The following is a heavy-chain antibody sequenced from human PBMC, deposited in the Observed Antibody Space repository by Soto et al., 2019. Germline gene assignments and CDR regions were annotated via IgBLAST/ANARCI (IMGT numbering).Heavy chain of an antibody. Sequence: ASVKVSCKASGYTLSSYAISWVRQAPRQGLEWMGWISPNNGNRNYAQKFQGRVTMTTDTSTSTAYMELRSLSSDDTAMYYCAREGAPYGMDVWGQGTTVTVSS. V-gene: IGHV1-18*01. CDR1: GYTLSSYA. CDR3: AREGAPYGMDV. CDR2: ISPNNGNR. D-gene: IGHD3-16*01. J-gene: IGHJ6*02.